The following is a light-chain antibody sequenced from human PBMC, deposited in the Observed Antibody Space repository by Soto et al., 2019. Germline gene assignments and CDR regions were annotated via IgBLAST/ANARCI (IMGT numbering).Light chain of an antibody. J-gene: IGKJ1*01. CDR1: QSVSNNY. Sequence: ENVLTQSQGTLSLSPGERDSLSCRASQSVSNNYLAWYQQKPGQAPRLLIYGASNRAAGIPARFSGSGSETDFTLTISDVEPEDFAVYYCHQRQSWPRTFGQGTKVDIK. CDR3: HQRQSWPRT. CDR2: GAS. V-gene: IGKV3-11*01.